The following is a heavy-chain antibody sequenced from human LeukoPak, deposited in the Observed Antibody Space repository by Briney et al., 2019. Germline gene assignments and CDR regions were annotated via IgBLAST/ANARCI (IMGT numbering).Heavy chain of an antibody. V-gene: IGHV4-34*01. J-gene: IGHJ4*02. CDR1: GGSFSGYY. Sequence: SETLSLTCAVYGGSFSGYYWSWIRQPPGKGLEWIGEINHSGSTNYNPSLKSRVTISVDTSKNQFSLKLSSVTAADTAVYYCARELVSSSCYFDYWSQGTLVTVSS. D-gene: IGHD6-13*01. CDR2: INHSGST. CDR3: ARELVSSSCYFDY.